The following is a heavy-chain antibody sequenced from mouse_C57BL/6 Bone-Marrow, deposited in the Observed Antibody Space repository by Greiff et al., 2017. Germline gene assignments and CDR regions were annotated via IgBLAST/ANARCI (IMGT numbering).Heavy chain of an antibody. Sequence: EVKLVESGPELVKPGASVKISCKASGYSFTGYYMNWVKQSPEKSLEWIGEINPSTGGTTYNQKFKAKDTLTVDKSSSTAYMQLKSLTSEDSAVXYCARGGVTTVVAHYFDYWGQGTTLTVSS. CDR3: ARGGVTTVVAHYFDY. CDR2: INPSTGGT. J-gene: IGHJ2*01. D-gene: IGHD1-1*01. CDR1: GYSFTGYY. V-gene: IGHV1-42*01.